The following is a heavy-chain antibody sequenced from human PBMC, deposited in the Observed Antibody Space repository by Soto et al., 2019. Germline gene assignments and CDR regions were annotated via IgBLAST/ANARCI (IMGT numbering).Heavy chain of an antibody. Sequence: SETLSLTCTVSGGSISSSSYYWGWIRQPPGKGLEWIGSIYYSGSTYYNPSLKSRVTISVDTSKNQFSLKLSSVTAADTAVYYCASSPFYDILTGYWSYGMDVWGQGTTVTVSS. J-gene: IGHJ6*02. D-gene: IGHD3-9*01. CDR1: GGSISSSSYY. V-gene: IGHV4-39*07. CDR3: ASSPFYDILTGYWSYGMDV. CDR2: IYYSGST.